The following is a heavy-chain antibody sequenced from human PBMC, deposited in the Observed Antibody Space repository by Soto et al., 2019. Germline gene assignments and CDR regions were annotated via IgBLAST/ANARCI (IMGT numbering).Heavy chain of an antibody. D-gene: IGHD6-6*01. Sequence: SETLSLTCTVSGGSVNSDNFYWSWIRQPPGRGLEWIGYIYYTGSTNYNPSLKSRVTISIDTSRNQFSLKLSSVTASDTAVYYCAREFSNSPEAFDSWGQGGLVTVS. CDR2: IYYTGST. CDR1: GGSVNSDNFY. V-gene: IGHV4-61*01. CDR3: AREFSNSPEAFDS. J-gene: IGHJ4*02.